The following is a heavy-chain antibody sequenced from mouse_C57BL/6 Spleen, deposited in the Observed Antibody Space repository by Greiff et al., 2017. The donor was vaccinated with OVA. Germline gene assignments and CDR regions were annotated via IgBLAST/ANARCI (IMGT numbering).Heavy chain of an antibody. D-gene: IGHD1-1*01. CDR3: ARGANIYGSRNWYFDV. Sequence: QVQLQQPGAELVKPGASVKLSCKASGYTFTSYWMQWVKQRPGQGLEWIGEIDPSDSYTNYNQKFKGKATLTVDTSSSTAYMQLSSLTSEDSAVYYCARGANIYGSRNWYFDVWGTGTTVTVSS. CDR2: IDPSDSYT. CDR1: GYTFTSYW. V-gene: IGHV1-50*01. J-gene: IGHJ1*03.